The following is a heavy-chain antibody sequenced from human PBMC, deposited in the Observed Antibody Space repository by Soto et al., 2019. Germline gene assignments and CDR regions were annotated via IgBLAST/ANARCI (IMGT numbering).Heavy chain of an antibody. CDR3: AKDRPLSTAPTGYYGMDV. CDR2: ISGSGGST. J-gene: IGHJ6*02. V-gene: IGHV3-23*01. Sequence: GWSLRLSCVSSVFTFSSYAMRWVRQAPGKGLEWVSAISGSGGSTYYADSVKGRFTISRDNSKNTLYLQMNSLRAEDTAVYYCAKDRPLSTAPTGYYGMDVWGQGTTVTVSS. D-gene: IGHD2-15*01. CDR1: VFTFSSYA.